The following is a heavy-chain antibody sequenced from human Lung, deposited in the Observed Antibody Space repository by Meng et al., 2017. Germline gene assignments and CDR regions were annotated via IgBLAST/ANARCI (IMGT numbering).Heavy chain of an antibody. CDR3: TGHIDY. J-gene: IGHJ4*01. Sequence: VRLVGFGGGLVKPGGPLGLSCAASGFTFSNAWMTWVRQAPGKGLEWIGRMKSNVDGGTVDYAAALKGRFFISRDDSKNMFYLQMNSLKSEDTAVYYCTGHIDYWGHGTLVTVSS. CDR2: MKSNVDGGTV. CDR1: GFTFSNAW. V-gene: IGHV3-15*01.